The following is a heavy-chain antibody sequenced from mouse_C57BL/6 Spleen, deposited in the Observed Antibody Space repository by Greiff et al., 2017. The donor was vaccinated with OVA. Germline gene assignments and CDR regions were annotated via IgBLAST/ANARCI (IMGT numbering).Heavy chain of an antibody. CDR3: ARSHYYGSSYYYAMDY. V-gene: IGHV14-2*01. CDR1: GFNIKDYY. Sequence: EVKLMESGAELVKPGASVKLSCTASGFNIKDYYMHWVKQRTEQGLEWIGRIDPEDGETKYAPKFQGKATITADTSSNTAYLQLSSLTSEDTAVYYCARSHYYGSSYYYAMDYWGQGTSVTVSS. CDR2: IDPEDGET. J-gene: IGHJ4*01. D-gene: IGHD1-1*01.